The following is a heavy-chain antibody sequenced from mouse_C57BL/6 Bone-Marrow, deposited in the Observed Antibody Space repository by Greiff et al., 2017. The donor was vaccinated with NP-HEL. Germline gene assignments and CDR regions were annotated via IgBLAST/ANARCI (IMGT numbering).Heavy chain of an antibody. Sequence: QVHVKQPGAELVKPGPSVKMSCKASGYTFTSYWITWVKQRPGQGLEWIGDIYPGSGSTNYNEKFKSKATLTVDTSSSTAYMQLSSLTSEDSAVYYCARRTYDYDVYAMDYWGQGTSVTVSS. CDR2: IYPGSGST. CDR3: ARRTYDYDVYAMDY. CDR1: GYTFTSYW. D-gene: IGHD2-4*01. J-gene: IGHJ4*01. V-gene: IGHV1-55*01.